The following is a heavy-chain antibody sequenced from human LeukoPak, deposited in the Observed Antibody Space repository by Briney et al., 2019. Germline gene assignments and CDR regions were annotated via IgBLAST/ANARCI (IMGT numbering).Heavy chain of an antibody. D-gene: IGHD6-19*01. J-gene: IGHJ4*02. CDR1: GYSFTSYW. Sequence: GESLKISCKGSGYSFTSYWIGWVRQMPGKGLEWMGIIYPGDSDTRYSPSFQGQVTISADKSISTAYLQWSSLKAPDTAMYYCARQGSSSGWCDTIDYWGQGTLVTVSS. V-gene: IGHV5-51*01. CDR3: ARQGSSSGWCDTIDY. CDR2: IYPGDSDT.